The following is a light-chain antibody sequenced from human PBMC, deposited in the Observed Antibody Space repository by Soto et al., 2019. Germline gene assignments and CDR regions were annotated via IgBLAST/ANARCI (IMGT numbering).Light chain of an antibody. CDR3: QQYGSSGT. Sequence: DIQMTQFPPSLSASVGDRVTITCRASQSISTNLSWYQKKPGKAPKLLIYAASTLQSGVSSRFSGSGSGTDFSLTISSLQPEDFAVYYCQQYGSSGTFGQGTKVEIK. V-gene: IGKV1-39*01. CDR2: AAS. CDR1: QSISTN. J-gene: IGKJ1*01.